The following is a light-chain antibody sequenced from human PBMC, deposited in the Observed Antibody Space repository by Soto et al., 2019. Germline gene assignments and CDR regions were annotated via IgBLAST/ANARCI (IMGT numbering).Light chain of an antibody. CDR3: QSYDSSNPVV. CDR1: SGSIASNY. CDR2: EDN. J-gene: IGLJ2*01. Sequence: NFMLTQPHSVSDSPGKTVTISCTRSSGSIASNYVQWYQQRPGSAPTTVIYEDNQRHSGVPDRFSGSIDSSSNSASLTISGLKTEDEADYYCQSYDSSNPVVFGGGTKVTVL. V-gene: IGLV6-57*04.